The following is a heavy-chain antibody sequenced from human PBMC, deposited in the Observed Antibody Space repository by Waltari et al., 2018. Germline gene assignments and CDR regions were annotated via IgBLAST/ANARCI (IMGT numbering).Heavy chain of an antibody. D-gene: IGHD3-16*02. CDR2: IYTSGST. V-gene: IGHV4-61*09. CDR3: ARMITFGGVIVIGGVGAFDI. CDR1: GGSISSGSYS. J-gene: IGHJ3*02. Sequence: QVQLQESGPGLVKPSQTLSLTCTVSGGSISSGSYSWSWIRQPAGKVLEWIGYIYTSGSTNYNPSLKSRVTISVDTSKNQFSLKLSSVTAADTAVYYCARMITFGGVIVIGGVGAFDIWGQGTMVTVSS.